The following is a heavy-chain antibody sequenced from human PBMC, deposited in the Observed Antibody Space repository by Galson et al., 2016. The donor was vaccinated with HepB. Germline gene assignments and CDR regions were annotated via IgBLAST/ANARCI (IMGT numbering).Heavy chain of an antibody. D-gene: IGHD1-26*01. CDR1: GYTFTDYY. CDR2: INPSSGGT. V-gene: IGHV1-2*02. J-gene: IGHJ5*02. CDR3: AREGRFSGSYCA. Sequence: SCKASGYTFTDYYIHWVRQAPGQGLEWMGWINPSSGGTSSAQKFQGRVTLTRDTSISTASMELSRLTSDDTALYYCAREGRFSGSYCAWGQGTLVTVSS.